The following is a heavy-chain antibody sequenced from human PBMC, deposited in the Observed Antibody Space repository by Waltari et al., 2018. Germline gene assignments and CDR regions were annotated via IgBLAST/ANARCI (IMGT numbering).Heavy chain of an antibody. Sequence: EVQLVESGGGLVQPGGSLRLSCAASGFTFSSYAMSWVRQAPGKGLEWVSAISGSGGSTYYADSVKGRFTISRDNSKNTLHLQMNSLRAEDTAVYYCATSGYYPYYYYYYMDVWGKGTTVTVSS. CDR3: ATSGYYPYYYYYYMDV. V-gene: IGHV3-23*04. CDR2: ISGSGGST. D-gene: IGHD3-22*01. J-gene: IGHJ6*03. CDR1: GFTFSSYA.